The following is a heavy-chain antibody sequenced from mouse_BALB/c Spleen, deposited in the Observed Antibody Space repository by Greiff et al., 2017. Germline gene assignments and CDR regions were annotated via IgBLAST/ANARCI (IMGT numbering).Heavy chain of an antibody. CDR2: INPSTGYT. CDR1: GYTFTSYW. J-gene: IGHJ4*01. V-gene: IGHV1-7*01. Sequence: QVQLQQSGAELAKPGASVKMSCKASGYTFTSYWMHWVKQRPGQGLEWIGYINPSTGYTEYNQKFKDKATLTADKSSSTAYMQLSSLTSEDSAVYYCAREGLLRYYAMDYWGQGTSVTVSS. D-gene: IGHD2-3*01. CDR3: AREGLLRYYAMDY.